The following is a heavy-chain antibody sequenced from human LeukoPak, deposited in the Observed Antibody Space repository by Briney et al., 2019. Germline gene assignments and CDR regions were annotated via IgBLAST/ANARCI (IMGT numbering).Heavy chain of an antibody. J-gene: IGHJ5*02. D-gene: IGHD4-17*01. V-gene: IGHV1-2*02. CDR1: GYTFTGYY. CDR3: ARDRGTTVTTYWFDP. Sequence: ASVKVSCKASGYTFTGYYMHWVRQAPGQGLEWMGWINPNSGGTNYAQKFQGRVTMTRDTSISTAYMELSRPRSDDTAVYYCARDRGTTVTTYWFDPWGQGTLVTVSS. CDR2: INPNSGGT.